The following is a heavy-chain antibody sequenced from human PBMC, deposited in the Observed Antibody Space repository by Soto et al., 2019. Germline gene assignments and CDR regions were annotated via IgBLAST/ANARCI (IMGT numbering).Heavy chain of an antibody. J-gene: IGHJ4*02. CDR3: ARDGPPGY. V-gene: IGHV4-30-2*01. CDR2: IYYGGST. Sequence: SETLSLTCAVSGGSISSGDFSWNWIRQPPGKGLEYIGYIYYGGSTYYNPSLQSRVTMSVDTSKNQFSLKLSSVTAADTAVYYCARDGPPGYWGQGTLVTVSS. CDR1: GGSISSGDFS.